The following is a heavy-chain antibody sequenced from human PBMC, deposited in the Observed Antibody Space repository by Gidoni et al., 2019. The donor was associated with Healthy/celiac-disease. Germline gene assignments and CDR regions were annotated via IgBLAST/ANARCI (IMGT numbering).Heavy chain of an antibody. J-gene: IGHJ4*02. Sequence: EVQLVESGGGLVQPGRSLRLSCAASGFPFDDYAMHWVRQAPGKGLEWVSGISWNSGSIGYADSVKGRFTISRDNAKNSLYLQMNSLRAEDTALYYCAKVRTRDFWSGYYDYWGQGTLVTVSS. V-gene: IGHV3-9*01. CDR3: AKVRTRDFWSGYYDY. CDR2: ISWNSGSI. CDR1: GFPFDDYA. D-gene: IGHD3-3*01.